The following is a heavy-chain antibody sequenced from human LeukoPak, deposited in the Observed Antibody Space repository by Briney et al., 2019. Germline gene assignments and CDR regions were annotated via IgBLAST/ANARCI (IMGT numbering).Heavy chain of an antibody. J-gene: IGHJ5*02. CDR2: INAGNGNT. D-gene: IGHD2-2*02. CDR3: ARGYCSSTSCYRYWFDP. CDR1: GYTFTSYA. V-gene: IGHV1-3*01. Sequence: ASVKVSCEASGYTFTSYAMHWVRQAPGQRLEWMGWINAGNGNTKYSQKFQGRVTITRDTSASTAYMELSSLRSEDTAVYYCARGYCSSTSCYRYWFDPWGQGTLVTVSS.